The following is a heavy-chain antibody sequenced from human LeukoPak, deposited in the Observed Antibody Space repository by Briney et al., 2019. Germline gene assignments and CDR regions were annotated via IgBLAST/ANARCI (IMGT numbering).Heavy chain of an antibody. CDR2: ISSSSTTI. CDR3: ARSRGSDY. D-gene: IGHD5-12*01. J-gene: IGHJ4*02. CDR1: GFTLSSYN. Sequence: PGWSLRLSCAASGFTLSSYNMSWVRQAPGKGLEWVSHISSSSTTIYYADSVEGRFTISRDNAKNSLYLQMNSLRDEDTAVYYCARSRGSDYWGQGTLVTVSS. V-gene: IGHV3-48*02.